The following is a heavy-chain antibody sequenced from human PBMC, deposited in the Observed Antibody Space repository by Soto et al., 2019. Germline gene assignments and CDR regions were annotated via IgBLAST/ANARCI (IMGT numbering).Heavy chain of an antibody. CDR3: ARIAVAGIGGAAFDI. J-gene: IGHJ3*02. V-gene: IGHV1-46*01. CDR2: INPSGGST. CDR1: GYIFTSYY. D-gene: IGHD6-19*01. Sequence: QVQLVQSGAEVKKPGTSVKVSCKASGYIFTSYYMHWVRQAPGQGLEWMGKINPSGGSTTYGQKFQGRVTMTRGTPTSTVYMELSSLGSEDTAVYYCARIAVAGIGGAAFDIWGQGTMVTVSS.